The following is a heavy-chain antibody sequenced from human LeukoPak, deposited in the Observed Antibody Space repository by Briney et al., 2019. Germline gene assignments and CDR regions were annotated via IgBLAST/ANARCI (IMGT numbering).Heavy chain of an antibody. CDR3: ARGAAEGYYDSSGYFDY. CDR2: IYYTGST. D-gene: IGHD3-22*01. Sequence: SETLSLTCTVSGGSISSYYWSWVRQSPGKGLEWIAYIYYTGSTNYNPSLRSRVTVSVDTSKNQFSLKMSSVTAADTAVYYCARGAAEGYYDSSGYFDYWGQGTLVTVSS. V-gene: IGHV4-59*01. J-gene: IGHJ4*02. CDR1: GGSISSYY.